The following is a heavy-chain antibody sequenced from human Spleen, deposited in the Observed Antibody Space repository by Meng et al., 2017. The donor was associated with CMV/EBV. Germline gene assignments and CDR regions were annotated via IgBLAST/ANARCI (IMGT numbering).Heavy chain of an antibody. CDR3: ARRTASSTYYYALDV. CDR1: GYTFINYW. Sequence: GGSLRLSCMGSGYTFINYWIGWVRQMPGKGPEWMGIIYPGDFDTRYSPSFQGQVIISADRSINTAYLQWSSLKASDTAIYYCARRTASSTYYYALDVWGQGTTVTVSS. V-gene: IGHV5-51*06. CDR2: IYPGDFDT. D-gene: IGHD6-13*01. J-gene: IGHJ6*02.